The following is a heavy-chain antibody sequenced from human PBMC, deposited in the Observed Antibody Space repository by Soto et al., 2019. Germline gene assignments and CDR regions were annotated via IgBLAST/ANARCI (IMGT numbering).Heavy chain of an antibody. CDR1: GFTFSNNG. Sequence: QVQLVESGGGVVQPGRSLRLSCAASGFTFSNNGMHWVRQAPGKGLEWVAVIRFDGFNKYYADSVKGRFTISRDTSKNTLYLQMNSQRAEDTAVYYCARNTNYGEYGDSIDPWGQGTLVTVSS. V-gene: IGHV3-33*01. CDR2: IRFDGFNK. D-gene: IGHD4-17*01. J-gene: IGHJ5*02. CDR3: ARNTNYGEYGDSIDP.